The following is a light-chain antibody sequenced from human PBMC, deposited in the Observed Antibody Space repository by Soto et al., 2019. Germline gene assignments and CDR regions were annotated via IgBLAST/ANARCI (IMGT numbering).Light chain of an antibody. CDR3: QQYGSSRWT. CDR2: GAS. Sequence: EIVLTQSPGTLSLSPGERATLSCRASQSVSSSYLAWYQQKPGQAPRLLIYGASSRATGIPDRFSGSGSGTDFTRTISRLEPEDFAVYDCQQYGSSRWTFGQGTKVEIK. V-gene: IGKV3-20*01. CDR1: QSVSSSY. J-gene: IGKJ1*01.